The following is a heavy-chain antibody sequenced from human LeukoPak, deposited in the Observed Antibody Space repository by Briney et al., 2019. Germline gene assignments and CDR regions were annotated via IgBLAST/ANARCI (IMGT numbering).Heavy chain of an antibody. Sequence: GGSLRLSCAASGFTFSSYEMNWVRQAPGKGLEWVSYISISGSTIHYADSVKGRFTISRDNSKNTLYLQMNSLRAEDTAVYYCAKDPYRASSGLVDYWGQGTLVTVSS. CDR1: GFTFSSYE. CDR2: ISISGSTI. D-gene: IGHD5-12*01. J-gene: IGHJ4*02. CDR3: AKDPYRASSGLVDY. V-gene: IGHV3-48*03.